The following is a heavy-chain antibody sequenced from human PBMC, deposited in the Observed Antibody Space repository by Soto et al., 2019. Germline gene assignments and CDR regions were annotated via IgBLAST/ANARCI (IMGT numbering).Heavy chain of an antibody. CDR1: GGSLSSYY. J-gene: IGHJ4*02. CDR3: ARHLPTDDFWSGYYFDY. Sequence: SETLSLTCTVSGGSLSSYYWSWIRQPPGKGLEWIGYIYYSGSTNYNPSLKSRVTISVDTSKNQFSLKLSSVTAADTAVYYCARHLPTDDFWSGYYFDYWRQGTLVTVSS. CDR2: IYYSGST. V-gene: IGHV4-59*08. D-gene: IGHD3-3*01.